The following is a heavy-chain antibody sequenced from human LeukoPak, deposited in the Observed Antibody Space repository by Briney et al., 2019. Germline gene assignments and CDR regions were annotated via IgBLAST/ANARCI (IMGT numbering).Heavy chain of an antibody. D-gene: IGHD1-26*01. J-gene: IGHJ3*02. V-gene: IGHV3-74*01. Sequence: TGGSLRLSCAASGFTFSSYWMHWVRQAPGKGLVWVSRINSDGSSTGYADSVKGRFTISRDNAKNTLYLQMNSLRAEDTAVYYCARVLSGSYSGTVFDIWGQGTVVTVSS. CDR1: GFTFSSYW. CDR2: INSDGSST. CDR3: ARVLSGSYSGTVFDI.